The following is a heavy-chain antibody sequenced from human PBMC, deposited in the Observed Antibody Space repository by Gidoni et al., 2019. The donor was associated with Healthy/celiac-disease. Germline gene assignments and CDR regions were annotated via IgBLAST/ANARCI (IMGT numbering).Heavy chain of an antibody. J-gene: IGHJ4*02. CDR2: ISSSSSYI. V-gene: IGHV3-21*01. D-gene: IGHD2-8*01. CDR1: GFSFSSYS. CDR3: ARERGRYCTNGVCYFDN. Sequence: EVQLVESEGGLVKPGGSLRLSCAPSGFSFSSYSMNWVRQAPGQGLECVSSISSSSSYIYYADSVKGRFTISRDNAKNSLYLQMNSLRAEDTAVYYCARERGRYCTNGVCYFDNWGQGTLVTVSS.